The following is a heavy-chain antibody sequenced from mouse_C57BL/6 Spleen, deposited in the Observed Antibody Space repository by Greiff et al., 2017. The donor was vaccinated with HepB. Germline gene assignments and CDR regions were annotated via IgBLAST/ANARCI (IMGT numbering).Heavy chain of an antibody. CDR2: IYPGDGDT. D-gene: IGHD1-1*01. J-gene: IGHJ4*01. CDR3: ARGGYGSSYYAMDY. V-gene: IGHV1-82*01. Sequence: VQLQQSGPELVKPGASVKISCKASGYAFSSSWMNWVKQRPGKGLEWIGRIYPGDGDTNYNGKFKGKATLTADKSSSTAYMQLSRLTSEDSAVYCCARGGYGSSYYAMDYWGQGTSVTVSS. CDR1: GYAFSSSW.